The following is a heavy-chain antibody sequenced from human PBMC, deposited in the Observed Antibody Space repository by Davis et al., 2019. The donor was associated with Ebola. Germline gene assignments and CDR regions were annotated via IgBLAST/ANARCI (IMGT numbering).Heavy chain of an antibody. J-gene: IGHJ4*02. Sequence: PGGSLRLSCAVYGGSFSGYYWSWIRQPPGKGLEWIGEINHSGSTNYNPSLKSRVTISVDTSKNQFSLKLSSVTAADTAVYYCSRGVTDQNWGQGTLVTVSS. D-gene: IGHD2-8*02. V-gene: IGHV4-34*01. CDR1: GGSFSGYY. CDR2: INHSGST. CDR3: SRGVTDQN.